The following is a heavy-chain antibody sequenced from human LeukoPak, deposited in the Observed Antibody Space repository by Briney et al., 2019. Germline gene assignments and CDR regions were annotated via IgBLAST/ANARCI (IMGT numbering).Heavy chain of an antibody. CDR2: ISGSGGST. V-gene: IGHV3-23*01. Sequence: TGGSLRLSCAASGFTFSSYALSWVRQAPGKGLEWVSAISGSGGSTYYADSVKGRFTISRDNSKNTLYLQMNSLRAEDTAVYYCATHSGKGTTVTTWPSDWGQGTLVTVSS. D-gene: IGHD4-17*01. J-gene: IGHJ4*02. CDR1: GFTFSSYA. CDR3: ATHSGKGTTVTTWPSD.